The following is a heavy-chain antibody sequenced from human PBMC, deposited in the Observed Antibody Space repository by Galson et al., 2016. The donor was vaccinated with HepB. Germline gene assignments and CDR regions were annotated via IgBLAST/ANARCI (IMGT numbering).Heavy chain of an antibody. J-gene: IGHJ3*02. CDR3: ARDKSSGYSDAFDM. CDR2: ISRGGTYK. Sequence: LRLSCAASGFTLSSYRINWVRQAPGKGLEWVSSISRGGTYKYYAVSVEGRFTISRDNAKNSLYLQMNSLRSEDTAVYFCARDKSSGYSDAFDMWGQGTMVTVSS. D-gene: IGHD3-22*01. CDR1: GFTLSSYR. V-gene: IGHV3-21*01.